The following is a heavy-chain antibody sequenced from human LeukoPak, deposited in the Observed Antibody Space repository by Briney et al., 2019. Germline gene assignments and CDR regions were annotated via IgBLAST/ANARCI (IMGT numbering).Heavy chain of an antibody. CDR3: ARGEQLWSS. V-gene: IGHV4-59*01. J-gene: IGHJ4*02. CDR1: GGSISSYY. D-gene: IGHD5-18*01. Sequence: SETLSLTCTASGGSISSYYWSWIRQPPGKGLEWIGYIYYSGSTNYNPSLKSRVTISVDTSKNQFSLKLSSVTAADTAVYYCARGEQLWSSWGQGTLVTVSS. CDR2: IYYSGST.